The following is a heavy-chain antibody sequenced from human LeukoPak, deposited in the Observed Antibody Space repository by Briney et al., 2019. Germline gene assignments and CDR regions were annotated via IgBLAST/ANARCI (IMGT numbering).Heavy chain of an antibody. D-gene: IGHD4-11*01. J-gene: IGHJ6*02. V-gene: IGHV4-59*12. Sequence: SETLSLTCSVSGGSISNNYWSWIRQPPGKGLEWMGYIFYSGSSDSNPSLKSRVTISVDTSKNQFSLKLSSVTAADTAVYYCARDNYGDYYYYGMDVWGQGTTVTVSS. CDR3: ARDNYGDYYYYGMDV. CDR2: IFYSGSS. CDR1: GGSISNNY.